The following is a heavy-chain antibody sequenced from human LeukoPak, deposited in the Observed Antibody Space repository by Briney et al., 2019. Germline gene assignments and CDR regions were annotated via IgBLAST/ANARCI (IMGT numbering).Heavy chain of an antibody. CDR1: GFTFSSYA. CDR2: ISYDGSNK. Sequence: GGSLRLSCAASGFTFSSYAMHWVRQAPGKGLEWVAVISYDGSNKYYADSVKGRFTISRDNSKNTLYLQMNSLRAEDTAVYYCAREGSGSSKKGAFDYWGQGTLVTVSS. CDR3: AREGSGSSKKGAFDY. V-gene: IGHV3-30-3*01. J-gene: IGHJ4*02. D-gene: IGHD6-13*01.